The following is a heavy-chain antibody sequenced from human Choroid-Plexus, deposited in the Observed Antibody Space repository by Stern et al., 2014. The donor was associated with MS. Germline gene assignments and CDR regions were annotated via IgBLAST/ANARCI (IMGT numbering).Heavy chain of an antibody. D-gene: IGHD2/OR15-2a*01. CDR2: VSYDGSNK. CDR1: GFTFGSCA. Sequence: QVQLVASGGGVVQPGRPLRLSCVASGFTFGSCAMHWVRQAPGKGLEWVAGVSYDGSNKYYAYSVKGRFTISRDNSQNTLYMQMSSLRPEDTAVYYCAKDRQYLTYFFDHWGQGSLVTVSS. V-gene: IGHV3-30*18. J-gene: IGHJ5*02. CDR3: AKDRQYLTYFFDH.